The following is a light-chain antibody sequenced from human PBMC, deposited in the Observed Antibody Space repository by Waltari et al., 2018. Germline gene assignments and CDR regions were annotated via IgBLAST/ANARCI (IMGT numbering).Light chain of an antibody. CDR2: AAY. V-gene: IGKV1-9*01. CDR1: QGISSF. J-gene: IGKJ2*01. CDR3: QRRNSFPYT. Sequence: DIQLTQSPSFLSSSVGDRVTITCRASQGISSFLAWYQQKPGKAPKLLIFAAYTLQSGAASRIGSGASGTESTLTISRLHPEDFANYCCQRRNSFPYTFGQGTKLEIK.